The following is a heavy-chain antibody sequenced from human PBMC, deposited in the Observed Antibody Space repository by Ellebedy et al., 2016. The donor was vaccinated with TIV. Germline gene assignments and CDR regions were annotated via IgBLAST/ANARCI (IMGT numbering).Heavy chain of an antibody. CDR1: GFTFSNYG. CDR3: ARDSRLYGSGSFALYNWFDS. CDR2: ISYDGSLK. V-gene: IGHV3-30*03. D-gene: IGHD3-10*01. Sequence: PGGSLRLSCADSGFTFSNYGVHWVRQAPGKGLEWVAVISYDGSLKFYRDSVKGRFTVSRDNSKKTQFLQMNSLRAEDTAVYFCARDSRLYGSGSFALYNWFDSWGQGNLVTVSS. J-gene: IGHJ5*01.